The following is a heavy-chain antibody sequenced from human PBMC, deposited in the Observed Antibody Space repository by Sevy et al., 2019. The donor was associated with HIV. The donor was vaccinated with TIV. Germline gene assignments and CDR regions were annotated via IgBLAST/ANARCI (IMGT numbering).Heavy chain of an antibody. CDR3: ARAVDYYDSGGLYY. CDR1: GFTFSDYD. V-gene: IGHV3-21*05. J-gene: IGHJ4*02. Sequence: GGSLRLSCAASGFTFSDYDMNWVRQAPGKGLEWVSFISSRGSYIYYADSLKGRVTISRDNAYNSLFLQMHSLRAEDTAVYYRARAVDYYDSGGLYYWGQGALVTVSS. D-gene: IGHD3-22*01. CDR2: ISSRGSYI.